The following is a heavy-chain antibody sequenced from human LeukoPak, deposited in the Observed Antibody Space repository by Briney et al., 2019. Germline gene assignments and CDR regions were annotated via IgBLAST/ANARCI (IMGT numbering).Heavy chain of an antibody. J-gene: IGHJ6*04. CDR3: AELGITMIGGV. CDR1: GFTFSNW. V-gene: IGHV3-7*01. D-gene: IGHD3-10*02. CDR2: IKQDGSEI. Sequence: GGSLRLSCAASGFTFSNWMSWVRQAPGKGLEWVANIKQDGSEIFYVDSVKGRFTISRDNTKNSLYLQMNSLRAEDTAVYYCAELGITMIGGVWGKGTTVTISS.